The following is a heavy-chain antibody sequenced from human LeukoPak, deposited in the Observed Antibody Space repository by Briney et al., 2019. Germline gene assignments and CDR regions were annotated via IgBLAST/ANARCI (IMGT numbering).Heavy chain of an antibody. Sequence: GGSLRLSCAASGFTFSSYEMNWVRQAPGKGLEWISYISGSGTVKHYADSVEGRFTISRDNTKNSLYLQMNSLRGVDTAVYYCARDGTPSYSTGWVYMDVWGKGTTVTISS. D-gene: IGHD6-25*01. V-gene: IGHV3-48*03. CDR2: ISGSGTVK. CDR3: ARDGTPSYSTGWVYMDV. CDR1: GFTFSSYE. J-gene: IGHJ6*04.